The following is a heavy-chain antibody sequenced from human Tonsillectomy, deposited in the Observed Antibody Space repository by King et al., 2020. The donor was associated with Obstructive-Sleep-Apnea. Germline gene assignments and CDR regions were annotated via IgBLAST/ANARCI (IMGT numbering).Heavy chain of an antibody. CDR1: GGSISSSNW. J-gene: IGHJ5*02. D-gene: IGHD4-23*01. Sequence: QLQESGPGLVKPSGTLSLTCAVPGGSISSSNWWGWVRQPPGKGLEWIGEIYHSGSTNYNPSLKSRVTISVDKSKNQFSLKLSSVTAADTAVYYCARGSSVLTPPRWFDPWGQGTLVTVSS. CDR3: ARGSSVLTPPRWFDP. V-gene: IGHV4-4*02. CDR2: IYHSGST.